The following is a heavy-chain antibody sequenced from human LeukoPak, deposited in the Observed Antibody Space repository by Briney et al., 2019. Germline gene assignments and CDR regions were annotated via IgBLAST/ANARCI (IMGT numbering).Heavy chain of an antibody. J-gene: IGHJ6*03. CDR1: GFTFSSYG. V-gene: IGHV3-23*01. CDR3: ARDPYSGAYGDTYYYFMDV. Sequence: GGSLRLSCAASGFTFSSYGMSWVRQAPGKGLEWVSAISGSGGSTYYADSVKGRFTISRDNSKNTLYLQMNSLRAEDTAVYYCARDPYSGAYGDTYYYFMDVWGKGTTVTISS. D-gene: IGHD1-26*01. CDR2: ISGSGGST.